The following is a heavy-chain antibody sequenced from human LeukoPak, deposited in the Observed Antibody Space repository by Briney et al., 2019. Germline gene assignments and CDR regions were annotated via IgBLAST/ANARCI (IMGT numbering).Heavy chain of an antibody. V-gene: IGHV1-2*02. CDR1: GYTFTGYY. CDR2: INPNSGGT. D-gene: IGHD3-10*01. J-gene: IGHJ6*02. Sequence: ASVKVSCKASGYTFTGYYMHWVRQAPGQGLEWMGWINPNSGGTNYAQKFQGRVTMTRDTSISTAYMELSRLRSDDTAVYYCARCKYGSGVTYGMDVWGQGTTATVSS. CDR3: ARCKYGSGVTYGMDV.